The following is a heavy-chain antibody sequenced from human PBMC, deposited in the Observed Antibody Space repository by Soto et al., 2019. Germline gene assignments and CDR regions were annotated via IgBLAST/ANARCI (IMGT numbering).Heavy chain of an antibody. J-gene: IGHJ4*02. Sequence: GSLRLSCAASGFTVSSNYMSWVRQAPGKGLEWVSVIYSGGSTYYADSVKGRFTISRDNSKNTLYLQMNSLRAEDTAVYYCARDQTGRGYSYGLDYWGQGTLVTVSS. CDR3: ARDQTGRGYSYGLDY. CDR1: GFTVSSNY. D-gene: IGHD5-18*01. V-gene: IGHV3-53*01. CDR2: IYSGGST.